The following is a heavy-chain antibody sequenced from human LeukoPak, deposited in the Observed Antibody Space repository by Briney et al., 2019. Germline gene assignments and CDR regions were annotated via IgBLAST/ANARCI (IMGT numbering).Heavy chain of an antibody. V-gene: IGHV3-23*01. D-gene: IGHD6-13*01. J-gene: IGHJ4*02. CDR3: ATSRWVAAAGTPGD. CDR2: ISGSGRST. Sequence: GGSLRLSCAASGFTFSSYAMSWVRQAPGKALEGVSAISGSGRSTYYAHSVKGRFTISRDNPKNTLYLQMHSLRAEDTAVYYCATSRWVAAAGTPGDWGQGTLVTVSS. CDR1: GFTFSSYA.